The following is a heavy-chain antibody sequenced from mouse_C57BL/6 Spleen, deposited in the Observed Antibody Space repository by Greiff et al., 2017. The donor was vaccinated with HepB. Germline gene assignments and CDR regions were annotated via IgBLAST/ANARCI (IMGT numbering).Heavy chain of an antibody. V-gene: IGHV5-6*01. CDR3: ARQTVVDYFDY. CDR1: GFTFSSYG. J-gene: IGHJ2*01. CDR2: ISSGGSYT. D-gene: IGHD1-1*01. Sequence: EVKLVESGGDLVKPGGSLKLSCAASGFTFSSYGMSWVRQTPDKRLEWVATISSGGSYTYYPDSVKGRFTISRDNAKHTLYLQMSSLKSEDTAMYYCARQTVVDYFDYWGQGTTLTVSS.